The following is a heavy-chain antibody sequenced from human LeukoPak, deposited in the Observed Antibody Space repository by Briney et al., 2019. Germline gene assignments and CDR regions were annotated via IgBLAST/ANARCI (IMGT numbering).Heavy chain of an antibody. CDR2: IRYDGSNK. V-gene: IGHV3-30*02. CDR1: EFSVGSNY. J-gene: IGHJ4*02. D-gene: IGHD6-19*01. Sequence: PGGSLRLSCAASEFSVGSNYMTWVRQAPGKGLEWVAFIRYDGSNKYYADSVKGRFTISRDNSKNTLYLQMNSLRAEDTAVYYCAFNRYSSGWYFDYWGQGTLVTVSS. CDR3: AFNRYSSGWYFDY.